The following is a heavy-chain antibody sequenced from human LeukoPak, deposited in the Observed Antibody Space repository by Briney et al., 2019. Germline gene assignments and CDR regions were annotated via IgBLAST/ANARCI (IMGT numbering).Heavy chain of an antibody. Sequence: GGSLRLSCAASGFTFGSYAMSWVRQAPGKGLEWVSSISGGGGTTDYADSVKGRFTISTDNSKNTLYLQINNLRAEDTAVYYCAKIESSGYYESLDYWGQGTLVTVSS. CDR3: AKIESSGYYESLDY. CDR1: GFTFGSYA. J-gene: IGHJ4*02. CDR2: ISGGGGTT. D-gene: IGHD3-22*01. V-gene: IGHV3-23*01.